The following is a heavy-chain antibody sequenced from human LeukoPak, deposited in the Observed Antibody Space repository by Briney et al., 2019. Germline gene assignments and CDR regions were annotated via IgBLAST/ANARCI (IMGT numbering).Heavy chain of an antibody. J-gene: IGHJ3*02. CDR1: GDSISSYY. Sequence: SETLSLTCTVSGDSISSYYWSWIRQPPGKGLEWIGYIYYSGNTNYNPSLKSRVTMSVDTAKNQFSLKLSSVTAADTAVYYCARHRCSSSTCYDAFDIWGQGTMVTGSS. D-gene: IGHD2-2*01. CDR2: IYYSGNT. CDR3: ARHRCSSSTCYDAFDI. V-gene: IGHV4-59*08.